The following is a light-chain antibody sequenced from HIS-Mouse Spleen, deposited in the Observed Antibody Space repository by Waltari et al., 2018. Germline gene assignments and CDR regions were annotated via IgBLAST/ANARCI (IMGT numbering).Light chain of an antibody. J-gene: IGKJ1*01. V-gene: IGKV1-9*01. Sequence: DIQLTQSPSFLSASVGDRVTITCRASQCISSYFACYQQKPGKAPKLLIYAASTLQSGVPSRFSGSGSGTEFTLTISSLQPEDFATYYCQQLNSYPPTFGQGTKVEIK. CDR3: QQLNSYPPT. CDR1: QCISSY. CDR2: AAS.